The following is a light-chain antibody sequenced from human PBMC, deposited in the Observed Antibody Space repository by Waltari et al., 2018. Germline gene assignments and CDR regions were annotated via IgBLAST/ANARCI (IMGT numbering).Light chain of an antibody. CDR1: RRLLHSNEQNY. CDR3: MQALQTPWT. Sequence: IVITQSPLSLFVTPGESPSISCRSNRRLLHSNEQNYFHCYFQQPPQSPHLLFYLGVIRASGVPDRFSGIGSGTDFTLQISRVEAEDVGIYFCMQALQTPWTFGRGTKVEI. V-gene: IGKV2-28*01. J-gene: IGKJ1*01. CDR2: LGV.